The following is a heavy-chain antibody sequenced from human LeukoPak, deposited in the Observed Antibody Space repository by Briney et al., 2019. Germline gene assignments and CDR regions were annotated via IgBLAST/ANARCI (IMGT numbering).Heavy chain of an antibody. CDR2: IYHSGST. CDR3: ARARYDFWSGYYPAPYYFDY. D-gene: IGHD3-3*01. J-gene: IGHJ4*02. Sequence: SGTLSLTCAVSGGSISSSNWWSWVRQPPGKGLEWIGEIYHSGSTNYNPSLKSRVTISVDKSKNQFSLKLSSVTAADTAVYYCARARYDFWSGYYPAPYYFDYWGQGTLVTVSS. CDR1: GGSISSSNW. V-gene: IGHV4-4*02.